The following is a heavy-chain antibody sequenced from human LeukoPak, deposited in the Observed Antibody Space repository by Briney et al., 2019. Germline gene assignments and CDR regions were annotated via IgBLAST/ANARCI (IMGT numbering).Heavy chain of an antibody. V-gene: IGHV3-66*01. J-gene: IGHJ4*02. CDR3: ARERELYDFWSGYYAFDY. Sequence: GGSLRLSCAASGFTVSSNYMSWVRQAPGKGLEWVSVIYSGGSTYYADSVKGRFTISRDNSKNTLYLQMGSLRAEDMAVYYCARERELYDFWSGYYAFDYWGQGTLVTVSS. CDR2: IYSGGST. CDR1: GFTVSSNY. D-gene: IGHD3-3*01.